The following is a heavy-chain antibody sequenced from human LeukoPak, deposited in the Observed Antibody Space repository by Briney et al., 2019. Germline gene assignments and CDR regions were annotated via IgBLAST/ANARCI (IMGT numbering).Heavy chain of an antibody. V-gene: IGHV5-51*01. CDR3: ACRDLTSTWSYP. Sequence: GESLKISCKGSGYSFTSYWIGWVRQLPGKGLEWMGIIYAGDSDTRYSPSFQGQVTISVDKSINTAYLQWVSLKASDTAMYYCACRDLTSTWSYPWGQGTLVTVSS. J-gene: IGHJ5*02. D-gene: IGHD2-2*01. CDR1: GYSFTSYW. CDR2: IYAGDSDT.